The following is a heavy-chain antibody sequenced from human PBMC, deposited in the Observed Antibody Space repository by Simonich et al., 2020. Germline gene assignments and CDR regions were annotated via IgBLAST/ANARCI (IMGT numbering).Heavy chain of an antibody. CDR2: ISYGGSNK. CDR1: GFTFSSYA. V-gene: IGHV3-30*07. Sequence: QVQLVESGGGVVQPGRSLRLSCAASGFTFSSYAMHWVRQAPGKGLEWVAVISYGGSNKYYADSVKGRFTITRDNSKNTLYLLMNSLRAEDTAVYYCAREGAGNDAFDIWGQGTMVTVSS. D-gene: IGHD1-26*01. J-gene: IGHJ3*02. CDR3: AREGAGNDAFDI.